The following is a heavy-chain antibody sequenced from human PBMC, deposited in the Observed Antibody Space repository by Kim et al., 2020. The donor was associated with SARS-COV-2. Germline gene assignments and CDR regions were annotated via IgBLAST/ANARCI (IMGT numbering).Heavy chain of an antibody. V-gene: IGHV3-53*04. CDR1: GFTVSSNY. D-gene: IGHD3-22*01. CDR3: ARAIVYYDSSGYHFDY. Sequence: GGSLRLSCAASGFTVSSNYMSWVRQAPGKGLEWVSVIYSGGSTYYADSVKGRFTISRHNSKNTLYLQMNSLRAEDTAVYYCARAIVYYDSSGYHFDYWGQGTLVTVSS. CDR2: IYSGGST. J-gene: IGHJ4*02.